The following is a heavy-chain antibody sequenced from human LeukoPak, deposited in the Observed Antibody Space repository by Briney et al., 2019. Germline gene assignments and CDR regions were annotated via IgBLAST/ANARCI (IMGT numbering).Heavy chain of an antibody. CDR3: ARVGSRGYREFDY. CDR1: GGSISSYY. J-gene: IGHJ4*02. Sequence: SETLSLTCTVSGGSISSYYWSWIRQPAGKGLEWIGRIYTSGSTNYNPSLKSRVTMSVDTSENHFSLTLSSVTAADTAVYYCARVGSRGYREFDYWGQGTLVTVSS. V-gene: IGHV4-4*07. D-gene: IGHD3-22*01. CDR2: IYTSGST.